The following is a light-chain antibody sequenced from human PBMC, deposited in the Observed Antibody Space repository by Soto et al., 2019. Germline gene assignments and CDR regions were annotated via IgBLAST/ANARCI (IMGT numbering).Light chain of an antibody. CDR2: DAS. CDR1: QNISNY. CDR3: QQYNNRPWT. V-gene: IGKV3-15*01. J-gene: IGKJ1*01. Sequence: IVLTQSPATLSLSPGKRATLSCRASQNISNYLIWYQQKPGQAPRLLIYDASNRAAGIPARFSGSGSGTGFTLTISSLQSEDFAVYHCQQYNNRPWTFGQGTKVDIK.